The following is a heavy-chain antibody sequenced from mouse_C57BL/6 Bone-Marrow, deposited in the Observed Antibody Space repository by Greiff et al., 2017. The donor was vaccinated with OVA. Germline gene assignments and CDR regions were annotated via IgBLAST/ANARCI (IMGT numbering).Heavy chain of an antibody. V-gene: IGHV1-64*01. D-gene: IGHD2-3*01. CDR1: GYTFTSYW. Sequence: VQLQQPGAELVKPGASVKLSCKASGYTFTSYWMHWVKQRPGQGLEWIGMIHPNSGSTNYNEKFKSKATLTVDKSSSTAYMQLSSLTSEDSAIYDCARSHDGYFYLYVDVWGTGTTVTVSS. J-gene: IGHJ1*03. CDR2: IHPNSGST. CDR3: ARSHDGYFYLYVDV.